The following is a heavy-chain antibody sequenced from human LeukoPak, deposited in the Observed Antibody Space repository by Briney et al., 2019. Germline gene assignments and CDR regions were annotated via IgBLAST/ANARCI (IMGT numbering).Heavy chain of an antibody. V-gene: IGHV3-7*01. CDR2: IKQDGSEK. CDR3: ARDLYDYVWGSYRYIDY. Sequence: GGSLRLSCAASGFTFSSYWMSWVRQAPGKGLEWVANIKQDGSEKYYVDSVKGRFTISRDNAKNSLYLQMNSLRAEDTAVYYCARDLYDYVWGSYRYIDYWGQGTLVTDSS. D-gene: IGHD3-16*02. CDR1: GFTFSSYW. J-gene: IGHJ4*02.